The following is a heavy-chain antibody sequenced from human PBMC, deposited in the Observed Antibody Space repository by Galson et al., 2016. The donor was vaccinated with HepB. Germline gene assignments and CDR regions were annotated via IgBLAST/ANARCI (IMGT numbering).Heavy chain of an antibody. CDR2: IVVGSGNT. D-gene: IGHD2/OR15-2a*01. Sequence: SVKVSCKASGFTFTSSAVQWVRQARGQRLEWIGWIVVGSGNTNYAQKFQERVTITRDMSTSTAYMELSSLRSEDTAVYYCAAAKNIGGGYGLGFDYWGQGTLVTVSS. V-gene: IGHV1-58*01. CDR1: GFTFTSSA. CDR3: AAAKNIGGGYGLGFDY. J-gene: IGHJ4*02.